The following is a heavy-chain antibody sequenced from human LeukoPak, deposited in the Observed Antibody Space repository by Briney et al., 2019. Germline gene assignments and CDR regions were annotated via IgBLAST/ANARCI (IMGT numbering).Heavy chain of an antibody. D-gene: IGHD3-16*01. Sequence: PGGSLRLSCAASGFTFSSYWMHWVGQAPGKGLVWVSRINSDGSSTSYADSVKGRFTISRDNAKKTLYLQMNSLRAEDTAVYYCASSGGSYYYYYMDVWGKGTTVTVSS. CDR2: INSDGSST. CDR3: ASSGGSYYYYYMDV. V-gene: IGHV3-74*01. CDR1: GFTFSSYW. J-gene: IGHJ6*03.